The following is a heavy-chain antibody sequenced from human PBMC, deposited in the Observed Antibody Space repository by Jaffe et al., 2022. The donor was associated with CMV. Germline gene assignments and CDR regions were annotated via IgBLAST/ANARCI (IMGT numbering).Heavy chain of an antibody. CDR1: GDSINNYH. D-gene: IGHD6-13*01. Sequence: QVRLQESGPGLVKPSETLSLTCTVSGDSINNYHWGWIRQPPGKGLEWIGYIYYSGSTSYNPSLKSRVTISVDTSKNQFSLKLSSVTAADTAVYYCARRHSSSWYGYMDVWGKGTTVTVSS. V-gene: IGHV4-59*08. J-gene: IGHJ6*03. CDR2: IYYSGST. CDR3: ARRHSSSWYGYMDV.